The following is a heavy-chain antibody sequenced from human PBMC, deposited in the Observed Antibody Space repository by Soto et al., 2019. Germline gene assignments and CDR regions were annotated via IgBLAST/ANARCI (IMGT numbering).Heavy chain of an antibody. CDR2: TRNKANSYTT. V-gene: IGHV3-72*01. Sequence: EVQLVESGGGLVQPGGSLRLSCAASGFTFSDHYMDWVRQTPGKGLEWVGRTRNKANSYTTEYAASVKGRFTISRDDSKNSLYLQMNSLKTEETAVYYCARPPYDSSGYYPNWGQGTLVTVSS. D-gene: IGHD3-22*01. CDR1: GFTFSDHY. J-gene: IGHJ4*02. CDR3: ARPPYDSSGYYPN.